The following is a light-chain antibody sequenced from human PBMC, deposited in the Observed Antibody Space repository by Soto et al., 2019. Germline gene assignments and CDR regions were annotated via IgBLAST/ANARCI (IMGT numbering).Light chain of an antibody. CDR2: DAS. CDR3: QQRSDWPIT. CDR1: QSVSSS. V-gene: IGKV3-11*01. Sequence: EIVLTQSPATLSLSPGERATLSCRASQSVSSSFAWYQQKPGQAPRLLIYDASNRATGIPARFSGSGSGTDFTLTISSLEPEDFAVYYCQQRSDWPITFGQGTRLEI. J-gene: IGKJ5*01.